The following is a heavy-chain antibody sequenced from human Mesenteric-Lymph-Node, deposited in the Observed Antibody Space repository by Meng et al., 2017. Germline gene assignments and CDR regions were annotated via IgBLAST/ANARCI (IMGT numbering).Heavy chain of an antibody. CDR3: ARRQRLMGATITQPGPFDY. J-gene: IGHJ4*02. D-gene: IGHD1-26*01. Sequence: GESLKISCAASGFTFSDYAMHWVRQAPGKGLEWVAITSYDGSNKFYADSVKGQFTISRDNPKNTLYLQMNSLRPEDTAVYYCARRQRLMGATITQPGPFDYWGQGTLVTVSS. CDR2: TSYDGSNK. V-gene: IGHV3-30*01. CDR1: GFTFSDYA.